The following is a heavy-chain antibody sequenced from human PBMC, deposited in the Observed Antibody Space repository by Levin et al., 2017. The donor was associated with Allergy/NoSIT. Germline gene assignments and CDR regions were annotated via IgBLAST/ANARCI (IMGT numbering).Heavy chain of an antibody. CDR2: IYYSGTA. Sequence: MASETLSLTCTVSGGSISNYYWSWIRQPPGKELEWIGYIYYSGTAKYNPSLKSRLTISVDTSKSQFSLKLTSVTAADTAIYYCARMGDTTMVDPFDYWGQGTLVTVSS. J-gene: IGHJ4*02. CDR1: GGSISNYY. V-gene: IGHV4-59*01. D-gene: IGHD5-18*01. CDR3: ARMGDTTMVDPFDY.